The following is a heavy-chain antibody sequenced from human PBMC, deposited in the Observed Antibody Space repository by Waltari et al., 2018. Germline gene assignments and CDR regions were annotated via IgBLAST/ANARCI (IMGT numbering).Heavy chain of an antibody. CDR3: ARVADITMVRGVPPYFDY. CDR2: IYTSGST. D-gene: IGHD3-10*01. V-gene: IGHV4-4*09. Sequence: QVQLQESGPGLVKPSETLSLTCTVSGGSISRYYWSWIRQPPGKGLEWIGYIYTSGSTNYNPSLKSRVTISVDTSKNQFSLKLSSVTAADTAVYYCARVADITMVRGVPPYFDYWGQGTLVTVSS. CDR1: GGSISRYY. J-gene: IGHJ4*02.